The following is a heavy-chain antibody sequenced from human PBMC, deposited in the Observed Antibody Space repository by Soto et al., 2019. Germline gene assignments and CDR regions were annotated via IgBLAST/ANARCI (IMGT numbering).Heavy chain of an antibody. Sequence: QVQLVESGGGVVQPGRSLRLSCAASGFTFSSYGMHWVRQAPGKGLEWVAVISYDGSNKYYADSVKGRFTISRDNSKNTLYLQMNSLRAEDTAVYYCAKVRAAAGEIYYYYGMDVWGQGTTVTVSS. CDR3: AKVRAAAGEIYYYYGMDV. V-gene: IGHV3-30*18. D-gene: IGHD6-13*01. CDR2: ISYDGSNK. CDR1: GFTFSSYG. J-gene: IGHJ6*02.